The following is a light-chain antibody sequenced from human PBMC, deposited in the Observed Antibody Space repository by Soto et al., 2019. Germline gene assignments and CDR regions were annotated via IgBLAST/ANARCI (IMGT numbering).Light chain of an antibody. CDR3: LQHKTYPWT. J-gene: IGKJ1*01. V-gene: IGKV1-17*01. CDR2: AAS. CDR1: QVITDD. Sequence: QMPPSPSSLSASVGDRVTSXXRASQVITDDLGWYQQKPGKAPRRXIYAASSLQRGVPSRFSGSGAGTEFTLTISSLQPEDFATYYCLQHKTYPWTFGQGTKVEIK.